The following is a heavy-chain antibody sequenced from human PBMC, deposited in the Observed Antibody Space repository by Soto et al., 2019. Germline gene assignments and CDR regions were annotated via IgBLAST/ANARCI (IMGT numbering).Heavy chain of an antibody. CDR3: ARTRIMITFGGVIVIREYYFXY. D-gene: IGHD3-16*02. CDR1: GFTFSSYW. Sequence: GGSLRLSCAASGFTFSSYWMSWVRQAPGKWLEWVANIKQDGSEKYYVDSVKGRFTISRDNAKNSLYLQMNSLRAEDTAVYYCARTRIMITFGGVIVIREYYFXYWGQGTLVT. V-gene: IGHV3-7*01. CDR2: IKQDGSEK. J-gene: IGHJ4*02.